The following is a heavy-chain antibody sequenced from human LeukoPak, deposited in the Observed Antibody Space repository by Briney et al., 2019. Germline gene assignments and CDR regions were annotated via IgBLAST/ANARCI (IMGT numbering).Heavy chain of an antibody. CDR3: TTEGLRRGSGSSFDY. Sequence: PGGSLRLSCAASGFTFSSYGMHWVRQAPGKGLEWVAVIWYDGSNKYYADSVKGRFTISRDNSKNTLYLQMNSLKTEDTAVYYCTTEGLRRGSGSSFDYWGQGTLVTVSS. CDR1: GFTFSSYG. D-gene: IGHD3-10*01. CDR2: IWYDGSNK. J-gene: IGHJ4*02. V-gene: IGHV3-33*01.